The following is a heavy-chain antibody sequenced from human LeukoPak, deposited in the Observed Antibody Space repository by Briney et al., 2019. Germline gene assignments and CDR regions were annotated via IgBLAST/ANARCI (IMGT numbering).Heavy chain of an antibody. J-gene: IGHJ4*02. CDR1: GFTFSSYA. CDR2: ISYDGSNK. V-gene: IGHV3-30-3*01. D-gene: IGHD6-19*01. Sequence: GGSMRLSCAASGFTFSSYAMHWVRQAPGKGLEWVAVISYDGSNKYYADSVKGRFTIPRDNSKNTLYLQMNSLRAEDTAVYYCARDGSSGWTWYFDYWGQGTLVTVSS. CDR3: ARDGSSGWTWYFDY.